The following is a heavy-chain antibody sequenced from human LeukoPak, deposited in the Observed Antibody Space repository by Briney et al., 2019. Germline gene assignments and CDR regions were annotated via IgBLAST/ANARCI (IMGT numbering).Heavy chain of an antibody. J-gene: IGHJ3*02. D-gene: IGHD2-15*01. V-gene: IGHV1-2*02. CDR3: ARRMKLAAKGDAFDI. CDR1: GYTFTGYY. CDR2: INPNSGGT. Sequence: ASVKVSCKASGYTFTGYYMHWVRQAPGQGLEWMGWINPNSGGTNYAQKFQGRVTMTRDTSISTAYMELSRLRSDDTAVYYCARRMKLAAKGDAFDIWGRGTMVTVSS.